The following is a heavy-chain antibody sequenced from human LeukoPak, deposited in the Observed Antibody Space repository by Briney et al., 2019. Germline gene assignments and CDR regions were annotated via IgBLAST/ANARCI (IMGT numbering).Heavy chain of an antibody. J-gene: IGHJ4*02. D-gene: IGHD6-19*01. CDR1: GFTFSNCA. Sequence: AGGSLRLSCSASGFTFSNCAMHWVRQAPGKGLQWVSSISGSSTYIFYADSVKGRFTISRDNAKNSLYLQMNSLRADDTAVYYCVRDLPGNSGWYAAYWGQGTLVTVSS. V-gene: IGHV3-21*01. CDR3: VRDLPGNSGWYAAY. CDR2: ISGSSTYI.